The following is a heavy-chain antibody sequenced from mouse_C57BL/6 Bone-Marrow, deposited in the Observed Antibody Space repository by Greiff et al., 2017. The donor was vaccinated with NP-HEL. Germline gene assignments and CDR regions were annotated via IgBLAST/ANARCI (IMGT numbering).Heavy chain of an antibody. D-gene: IGHD1-1*01. V-gene: IGHV1-81*01. Sequence: VKLMESGAELVRPGASVKLSCKASGYTFTSYGISWVKQRPGQGLEWIGEIYPRSGNTYYNEKFKGKATLTADKSSSTAYMELRSLTSEDSAVYFCARSLYYGSSYFDDWGKGTTLTVSS. J-gene: IGHJ2*01. CDR1: GYTFTSYG. CDR2: IYPRSGNT. CDR3: ARSLYYGSSYFDD.